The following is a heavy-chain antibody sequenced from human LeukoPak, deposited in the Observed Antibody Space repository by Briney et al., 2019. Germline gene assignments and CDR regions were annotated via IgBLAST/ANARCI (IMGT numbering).Heavy chain of an antibody. D-gene: IGHD3-10*01. V-gene: IGHV3-21*01. Sequence: GGSLRLSCAASGFTFSSYNMHWVRQAPGKGLEWVSYISSSSSYIYYADSVKGRFTISRGNAKNSLYLQMNSLRAEDTAVYYCARPRSGSYYIDYWGQGTLVTVSS. J-gene: IGHJ4*02. CDR2: ISSSSSYI. CDR3: ARPRSGSYYIDY. CDR1: GFTFSSYN.